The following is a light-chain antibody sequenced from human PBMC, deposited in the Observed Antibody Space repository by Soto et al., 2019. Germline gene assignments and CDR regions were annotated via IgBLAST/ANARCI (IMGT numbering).Light chain of an antibody. V-gene: IGKV1-27*01. CDR1: QAITDY. J-gene: IGKJ1*01. Sequence: DIQMTQSPSSLSASVGDRVTITCRASQAITDYLAWYQQKPGQVPNLLIFAASTLQSGVPSRFSGSGSGTYFTLTITGLQPEDVATYYCQSYNSAPWTFGQGTKV. CDR2: AAS. CDR3: QSYNSAPWT.